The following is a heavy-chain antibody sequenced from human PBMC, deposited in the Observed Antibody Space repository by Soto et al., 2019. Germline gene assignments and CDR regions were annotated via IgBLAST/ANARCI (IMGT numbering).Heavy chain of an antibody. CDR2: VYNSGST. J-gene: IGHJ4*02. Sequence: SESLSLTCTVSGGSISSGGYYWTWSRQPPGKGLEWIGYVYNSGSTNYNPSLKSRVTISEDTSKSQFSLKVNSMTAADTAVYYCARYRREAVAGYTLDNWGQGILVTVSS. CDR3: ARYRREAVAGYTLDN. V-gene: IGHV4-61*08. D-gene: IGHD6-13*01. CDR1: GGSISSGGYY.